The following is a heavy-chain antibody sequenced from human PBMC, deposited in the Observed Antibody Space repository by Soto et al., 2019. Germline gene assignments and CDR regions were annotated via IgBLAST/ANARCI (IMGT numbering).Heavy chain of an antibody. CDR3: AKGTYYYDGSGYSH. CDR2: ISGSGGAT. CDR1: GFAFNNFV. J-gene: IGHJ4*02. D-gene: IGHD3-22*01. V-gene: IGHV3-23*01. Sequence: HPGGSLRLSCAASGFAFNNFVMTWVRQAPGKGLEWVSTISGSGGATYYADSVKGRFTLSRDNSKNTLSLQMNSLRAEDTALYYCAKGTYYYDGSGYSHWGQGALVTVSS.